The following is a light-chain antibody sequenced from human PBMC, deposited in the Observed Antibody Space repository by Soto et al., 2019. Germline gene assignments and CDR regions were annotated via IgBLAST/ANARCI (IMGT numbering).Light chain of an antibody. CDR1: QSVSGN. V-gene: IGKV3-15*01. Sequence: EIVMTQSPATLSVSPGERATLSCRASQSVSGNLAWYPQKPGQAPRLLIYGASTRATGIPARFSGSGSGTECTLTISSLQSEDFAVYYCQQDNNWPPGTFGQGTKMDIK. CDR2: GAS. J-gene: IGKJ1*01. CDR3: QQDNNWPPGT.